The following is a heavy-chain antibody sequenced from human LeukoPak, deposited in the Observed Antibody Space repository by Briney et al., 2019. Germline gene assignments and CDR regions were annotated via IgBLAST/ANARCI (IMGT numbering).Heavy chain of an antibody. CDR2: ISNSGGST. D-gene: IGHD2-2*03. J-gene: IGHJ4*02. CDR1: AFDFSSYT. V-gene: IGHV3-23*01. CDR3: AKDGYVSWAYQLSHFDY. Sequence: GGSLRLSCAASAFDFSSYTMSWVGQAPGKGLVWVSAISNSGGSTYYADSVKGRFTISRDNSKNTLYLQMNSLRAEDTAVYYCAKDGYVSWAYQLSHFDYWGQGTLVTVSS.